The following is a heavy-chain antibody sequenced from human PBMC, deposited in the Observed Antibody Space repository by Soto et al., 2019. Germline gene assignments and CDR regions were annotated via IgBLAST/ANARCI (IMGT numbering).Heavy chain of an antibody. CDR3: ASIVTTVTA. CDR2: IYYSGST. V-gene: IGHV4-30-4*01. D-gene: IGHD4-17*01. J-gene: IGHJ5*02. CDR1: GDSITSDDYY. Sequence: QVHLQESGPGLVKPSQTLSLTCTVSGDSITSDDYYWTWIRQPPGKGLEWIGYIYYSGSTYYNPSLKSRLTISVETSKNQFSLRLTSVTAADTAVYYCASIVTTVTAWGQGTLVTVSS.